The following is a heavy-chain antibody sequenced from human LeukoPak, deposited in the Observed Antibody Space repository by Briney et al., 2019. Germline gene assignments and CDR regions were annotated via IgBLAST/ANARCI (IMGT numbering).Heavy chain of an antibody. J-gene: IGHJ3*02. CDR1: GYTFTGYY. CDR3: ARQYYYDSSGYYYDAFDI. CDR2: INPSGGST. Sequence: GASVKVSCKASGYTFTGYYMHWVRQAPGQGLEWMGIINPSGGSTSYAQKFQGRVTMTRDMSTSTVYMELSSLRSEDTAVYYCARQYYYDSSGYYYDAFDIWGQGTMVTVSS. V-gene: IGHV1-46*01. D-gene: IGHD3-22*01.